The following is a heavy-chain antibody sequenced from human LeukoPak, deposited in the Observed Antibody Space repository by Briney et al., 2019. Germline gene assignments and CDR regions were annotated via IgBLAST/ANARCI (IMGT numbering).Heavy chain of an antibody. CDR3: AKGAAAGLVDWFDP. V-gene: IGHV3-23*01. J-gene: IGHJ5*02. Sequence: GGSLRLSCVASGFIFSNYALMWFRQAPGKGREWVSSITGRGDETFYADSVKGRFSLSRDNSKNMLYLQMYSLGAEDTAIYYCAKGAAAGLVDWFDPWGQGTLVTVSS. D-gene: IGHD6-13*01. CDR1: GFIFSNYA. CDR2: ITGRGDET.